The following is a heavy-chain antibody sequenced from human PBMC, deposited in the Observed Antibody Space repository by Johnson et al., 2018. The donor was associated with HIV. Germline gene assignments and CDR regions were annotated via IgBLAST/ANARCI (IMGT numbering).Heavy chain of an antibody. CDR3: ASHLGDYYGDYNMGGAFDI. D-gene: IGHD4-17*01. CDR1: GFTFDDHD. J-gene: IGHJ3*02. CDR2: ISWNSGSI. Sequence: VQLVESGGGVVRPGGSLRLSCAASGFTFDDHDMNWVRQVPGKGLEWVSGISWNSGSIGYADSVKGRFTISRDNAKNSLYLQMNSLRAEDMAVYYCASHLGDYYGDYNMGGAFDIWGQGTMVTVSS. V-gene: IGHV3-20*04.